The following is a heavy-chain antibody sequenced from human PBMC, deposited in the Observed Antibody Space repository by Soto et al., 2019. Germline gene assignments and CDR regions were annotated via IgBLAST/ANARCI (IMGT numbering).Heavy chain of an antibody. V-gene: IGHV4-31*11. CDR2: ISYTGNT. CDR3: ARPNDYRHGYGSSVY. D-gene: IGHD3-3*01. Sequence: SETLSLTCAVSGRSISSVGYYWSWVRQHPGKGLEWIGSISYTGNTYYNPSLENRLSISLDTSENRFYLRLNSVTAADTAIYYCARPNDYRHGYGSSVYWGQGSLVTVSS. J-gene: IGHJ4*02. CDR1: GRSISSVGYY.